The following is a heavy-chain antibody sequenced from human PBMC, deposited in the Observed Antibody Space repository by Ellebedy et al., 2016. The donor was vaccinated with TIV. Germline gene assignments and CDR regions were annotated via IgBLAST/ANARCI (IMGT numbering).Heavy chain of an antibody. V-gene: IGHV3-23*01. Sequence: GESLKISXAASGFTFSTYSMNWVRQAPGKGLEWVSAISGSGSSTYYAYYADSVKGRFTISRDNSKNTLYLHMNSLRAEDTAVYYCAKERARGLGVWGGDGDGDHHFYGMNVWGQGTTVTVSS. CDR3: AKERARGLGVWGGDGDGDHHFYGMNV. D-gene: IGHD3-10*01. CDR1: GFTFSTYS. CDR2: ISGSGSST. J-gene: IGHJ6*02.